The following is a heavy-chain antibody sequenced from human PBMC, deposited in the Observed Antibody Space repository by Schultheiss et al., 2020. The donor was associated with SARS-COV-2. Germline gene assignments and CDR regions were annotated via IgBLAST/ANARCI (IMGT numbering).Heavy chain of an antibody. CDR3: ARDLAPQEGSGSYFDP. CDR1: GGSVSSGSYY. D-gene: IGHD3-10*01. Sequence: SETLSLTCTVSGGSVSSGSYYWSWIRQPPGKGLEWIGYIYYSGSTYYNPSLKSRVTISVDTSKNQFSLKLSSVTAADTAVYYCARDLAPQEGSGSYFDPWGQGTLVTVSS. V-gene: IGHV4-61*01. CDR2: IYYSGST. J-gene: IGHJ5*02.